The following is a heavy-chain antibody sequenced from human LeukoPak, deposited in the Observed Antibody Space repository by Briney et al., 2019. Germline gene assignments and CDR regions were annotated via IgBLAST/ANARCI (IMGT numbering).Heavy chain of an antibody. Sequence: GGSLRLSCAASGFTFSNAWMNWVRQAPGKGLEWVASIKNDGSEKYYVDSVRGRYTISRDNTKNSLYLQMSSLRAEDTAVYYCATDRGWRTSGYYLYYFEYWGQGTLVTFSS. CDR2: IKNDGSEK. CDR1: GFTFSNAW. D-gene: IGHD3-3*01. V-gene: IGHV3-7*01. J-gene: IGHJ4*02. CDR3: ATDRGWRTSGYYLYYFEY.